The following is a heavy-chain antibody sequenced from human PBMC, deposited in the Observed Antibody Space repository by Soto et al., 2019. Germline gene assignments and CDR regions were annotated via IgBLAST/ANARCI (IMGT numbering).Heavy chain of an antibody. CDR2: IIPIFGTA. J-gene: IGHJ5*02. V-gene: IGHV1-69*01. D-gene: IGHD6-6*01. Sequence: QVQLVQSGAEVKKPESSVKVSCKASGGTFSSYAISWVRQAPGQGLEWMGGIIPIFGTANYAQKFQGRVTITADESTSTAYMELSSLRSEDTAVYYCAREISSSLFNWFDPWGQGTLVTVSS. CDR1: GGTFSSYA. CDR3: AREISSSLFNWFDP.